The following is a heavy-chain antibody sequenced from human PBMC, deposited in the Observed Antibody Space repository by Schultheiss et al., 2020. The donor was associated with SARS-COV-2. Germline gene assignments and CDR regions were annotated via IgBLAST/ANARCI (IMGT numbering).Heavy chain of an antibody. D-gene: IGHD3-16*02. J-gene: IGHJ3*02. CDR1: GGSFSGYY. V-gene: IGHV4-34*01. Sequence: SETLSLTCAVYGGSFSGYYWSWIRQPPGKGLEWIGEINHSGSTNYNPSLKSRVTISVDKSKNQFSLKLSSVTAADTAVYYCASRIVTLDAFDIWGQGTTVTVSS. CDR2: INHSGST. CDR3: ASRIVTLDAFDI.